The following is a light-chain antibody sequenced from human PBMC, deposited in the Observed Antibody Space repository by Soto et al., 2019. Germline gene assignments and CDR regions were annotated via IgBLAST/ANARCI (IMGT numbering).Light chain of an antibody. CDR2: AAS. V-gene: IGKV3-20*01. CDR3: QQYGSSALYT. Sequence: EIVLTQSPGTLALSPGERATLSCRASESLCSSSLAWYQQKPGQAPRLLIHAASSRATGIPDRFSASGSGTDFTLTISRLEPEDFAIYYCQQYGSSALYTFGQGTKLEIK. J-gene: IGKJ2*01. CDR1: ESLCSSS.